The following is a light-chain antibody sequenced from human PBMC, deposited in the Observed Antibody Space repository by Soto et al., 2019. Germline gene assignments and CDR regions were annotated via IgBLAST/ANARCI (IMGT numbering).Light chain of an antibody. Sequence: EIVLTQSPATLCVSPGERATLSGRASQSVSSNLVWYQQKPGQAPRLLIYGASNRATGIPDRFSGSGSGTDFTLTISRLEPEEFAVYYCQQYGSSGTFGQGTKVDIK. CDR2: GAS. V-gene: IGKV3-20*01. CDR1: QSVSSN. J-gene: IGKJ1*01. CDR3: QQYGSSGT.